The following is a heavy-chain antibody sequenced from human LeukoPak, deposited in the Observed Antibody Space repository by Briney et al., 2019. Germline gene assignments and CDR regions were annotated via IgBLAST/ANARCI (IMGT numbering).Heavy chain of an antibody. Sequence: GGSLRLSCAASGFTFSDYFMGWIRQAPGKGLEWVSAISGSGGSTYHADSVKGRFTISRDNSKNTLYLQMNSLRAEDTAVYYCAKFSDYVWGSYGYWGQGTLVTVSS. J-gene: IGHJ4*02. D-gene: IGHD3-16*01. CDR3: AKFSDYVWGSYGY. CDR2: ISGSGGST. CDR1: GFTFSDYF. V-gene: IGHV3-23*01.